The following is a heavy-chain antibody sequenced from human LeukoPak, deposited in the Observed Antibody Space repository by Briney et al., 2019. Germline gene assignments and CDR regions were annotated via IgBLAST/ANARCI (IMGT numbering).Heavy chain of an antibody. V-gene: IGHV4-39*07. CDR3: ARADPASSGYYYSLLFDY. J-gene: IGHJ4*02. D-gene: IGHD3-22*01. CDR1: GRSISNSINY. Sequence: PSETLSLTCTVSGRSISNSINYWAWIRQPPGRGLEWIGTIHYSGSTYYNASLKSRLIISIDTSKTQFSLTLSSVTAAETAVYYCARADPASSGYYYSLLFDYWGQGTLVTVSS. CDR2: IHYSGST.